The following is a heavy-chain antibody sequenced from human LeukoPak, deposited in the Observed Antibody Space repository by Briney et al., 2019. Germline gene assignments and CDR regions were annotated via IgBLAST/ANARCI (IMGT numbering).Heavy chain of an antibody. CDR2: ISSSSSYI. J-gene: IGHJ4*02. D-gene: IGHD6-6*01. V-gene: IGHV3-21*01. CDR1: GFTFSSYS. Sequence: GGSLRLSCAASGFTFSSYSMNWVRQAPGKGLEWVSSISSSSSYIYYADSVKGRFTISRDNAKNSLYLQKNSLRAEDTAVYYCAREDIAARPVSEYWGQGTLVTVSS. CDR3: AREDIAARPVSEY.